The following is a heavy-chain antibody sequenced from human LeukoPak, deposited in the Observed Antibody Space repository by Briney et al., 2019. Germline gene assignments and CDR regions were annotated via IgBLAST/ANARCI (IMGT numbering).Heavy chain of an antibody. V-gene: IGHV4-30-4*01. D-gene: IGHD3-10*01. Sequence: PSETLSLTCTVSGGSISSDDYYWSWIRQPPGKGLELIGHIHSSGSTYYNPSLKSRVTISVDTSKNQFSLKLSSVTAADTAVYYCARGTYYYGSGSYQPGFDPWGQGTLVTVSS. CDR2: IHSSGST. J-gene: IGHJ5*02. CDR3: ARGTYYYGSGSYQPGFDP. CDR1: GGSISSDDYY.